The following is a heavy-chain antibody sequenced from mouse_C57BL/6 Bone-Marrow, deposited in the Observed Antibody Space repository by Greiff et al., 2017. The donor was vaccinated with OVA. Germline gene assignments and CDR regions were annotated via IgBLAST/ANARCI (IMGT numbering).Heavy chain of an antibody. CDR1: GFTFSDYG. V-gene: IGHV5-17*01. CDR3: ARGSDGYYDAMDY. D-gene: IGHD1-1*02. Sequence: EVQLVESGGGLVKPGGSLKLSCAASGFTFSDYGMHWVRQAPEKGLEWVAYISSGSSTIYYADTVKGRFTISRDNAKNTLFLQMTSLRSEDTAMYYGARGSDGYYDAMDYWGQGTSVTVSS. J-gene: IGHJ4*01. CDR2: ISSGSSTI.